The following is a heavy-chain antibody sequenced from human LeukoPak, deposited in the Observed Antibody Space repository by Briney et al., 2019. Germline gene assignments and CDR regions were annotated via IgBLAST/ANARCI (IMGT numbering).Heavy chain of an antibody. CDR3: ARADYDGSGSYYNLCDY. D-gene: IGHD3-10*01. J-gene: IGHJ4*02. CDR2: MNPNSGKT. Sequence: GASVKVSCKASGYTFTSYDINWVRQATGQGLEWMGWMNPNSGKTGYAQKFQGRVTMTRNTSISTAYMELSSLRSEDTAVYYCARADYDGSGSYYNLCDYWGQGTLVTVSS. CDR1: GYTFTSYD. V-gene: IGHV1-8*01.